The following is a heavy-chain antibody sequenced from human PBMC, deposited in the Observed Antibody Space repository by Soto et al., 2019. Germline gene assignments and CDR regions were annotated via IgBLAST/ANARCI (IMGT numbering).Heavy chain of an antibody. J-gene: IGHJ6*02. D-gene: IGHD2-8*01. CDR3: AKNGQPPYYYYGMDV. CDR2: ISGYNGDT. Sequence: QGQLVQSGAEVKKPGASVKVSCKASGYTFTRYGISWVRQAPGQGLEWMGWISGYNGDTNYAQKFQGRVTMTIDTSXCTAYMELRSLTSDDTAVYYCAKNGQPPYYYYGMDVWGQGTTVTVSS. V-gene: IGHV1-18*01. CDR1: GYTFTRYG.